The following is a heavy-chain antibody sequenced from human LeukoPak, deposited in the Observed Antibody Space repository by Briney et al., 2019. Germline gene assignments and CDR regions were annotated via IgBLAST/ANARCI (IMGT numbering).Heavy chain of an antibody. J-gene: IGHJ4*02. D-gene: IGHD2-2*01. CDR3: ARGYCGSTSCPFDY. CDR2: TWYDGTNK. Sequence: GGSLGLSCAASGFPFSSYDMHWVRQAPGKGLEGVAVTWYDGTNKYYADSVQDRFNISRDNAKNSLYLQMNSLRAEDTAVYYCARGYCGSTSCPFDYWGQGALVTVSS. V-gene: IGHV3-33*08. CDR1: GFPFSSYD.